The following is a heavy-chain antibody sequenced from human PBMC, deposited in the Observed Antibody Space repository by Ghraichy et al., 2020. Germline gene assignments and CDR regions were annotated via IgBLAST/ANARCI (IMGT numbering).Heavy chain of an antibody. CDR1: GDSITTSGYY. Sequence: SETLSLTCALSGDSITTSGYYWSWIRQFPGRGLEWIGYIFYTGTAYYNPSLKSRVSISMDTSQNQFSLNLRSVTAVDTAVYFCAGSRAAAGTDLEDWGQGTLVIVSS. CDR2: IFYTGTA. D-gene: IGHD6-13*01. CDR3: AGSRAAAGTDLED. V-gene: IGHV4-31*11. J-gene: IGHJ1*01.